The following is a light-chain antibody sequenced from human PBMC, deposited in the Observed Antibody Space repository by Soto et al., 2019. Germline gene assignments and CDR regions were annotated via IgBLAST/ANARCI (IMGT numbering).Light chain of an antibody. CDR3: QQYDSSPKT. CDR2: GAS. CDR1: QSASSGH. V-gene: IGKV3-20*01. Sequence: EVVLTQSPGTLSLSPGERASLSCRASQSASSGHLAWYQQKPGQAPRLLIYGASSRATGIPDRFSGSGSGTDFTLTISRLEPEDFAVYYCQQYDSSPKTFGQGPRWIS. J-gene: IGKJ1*01.